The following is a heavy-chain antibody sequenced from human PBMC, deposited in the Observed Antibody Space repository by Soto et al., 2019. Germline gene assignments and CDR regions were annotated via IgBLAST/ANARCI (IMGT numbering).Heavy chain of an antibody. V-gene: IGHV4-30-4*01. Sequence: PSETLSLTXSVSGGSISGGDYHWSWIRQAPGKGLEWIGSIHYSGAASYNPSLETRVTTSIDASKNQFSLKVRSVSAADTAVYYCARAEQSKIILFGKVTRRDYYDGMDVWGQGTKVTVSS. CDR3: ARAEQSKIILFGKVTRRDYYDGMDV. J-gene: IGHJ6*02. CDR1: GGSISGGDYH. CDR2: IHYSGAA. D-gene: IGHD3-3*02.